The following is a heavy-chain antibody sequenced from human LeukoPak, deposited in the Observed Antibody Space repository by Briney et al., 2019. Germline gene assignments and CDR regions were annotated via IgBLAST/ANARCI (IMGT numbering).Heavy chain of an antibody. J-gene: IGHJ4*02. V-gene: IGHV4-39*01. CDR2: IYYSGST. CDR1: GGSISSSSYY. Sequence: SETLSLTCTVSGGSISSSSYYWGSIRQPPGKGLEWIGSIYYSGSTYYNPSLKSRVTISVDTSKNQFSLKLSSVTAAGTALYYCARIGVGSGYLHFDYWGQGTLVTVSS. D-gene: IGHD3-22*01. CDR3: ARIGVGSGYLHFDY.